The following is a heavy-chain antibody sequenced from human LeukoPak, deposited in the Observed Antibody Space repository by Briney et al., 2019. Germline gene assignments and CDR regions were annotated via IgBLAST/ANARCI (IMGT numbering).Heavy chain of an antibody. D-gene: IGHD6-19*01. CDR2: ISGSGGST. CDR3: AKAVAPPSYYFDY. V-gene: IGHV3-23*01. Sequence: GGSLRLSCAASGFTFSSYAMSWVRQAPGKGLEWVSAISGSGGSTYYADSVKGRFTISRDNSKDTLYLQMNSLRAEDTAVYYCAKAVAPPSYYFDYWGQGTLVTVSS. CDR1: GFTFSSYA. J-gene: IGHJ4*02.